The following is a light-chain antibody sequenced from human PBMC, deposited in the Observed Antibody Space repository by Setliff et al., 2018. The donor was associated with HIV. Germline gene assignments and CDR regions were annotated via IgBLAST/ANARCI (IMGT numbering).Light chain of an antibody. CDR1: SSDVGSYNL. Sequence: QSALTQPRSVSGSPGQSITISCTGTSSDVGSYNLVSWYQQHPGKAPKLMIYEVSKRPSGVSNRFSGSKSGNTASLTISGLQAEDEADYYCCSYAGSSTYVFGTGTKSPS. V-gene: IGLV2-23*02. CDR3: CSYAGSSTYV. CDR2: EVS. J-gene: IGLJ1*01.